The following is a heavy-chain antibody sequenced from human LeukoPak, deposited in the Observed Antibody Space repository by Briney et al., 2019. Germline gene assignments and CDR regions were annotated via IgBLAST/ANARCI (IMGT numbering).Heavy chain of an antibody. CDR2: IWHDGSHK. CDR1: EFSFDTYA. D-gene: IGHD3-10*01. CDR3: AREMFGSGSYPDF. J-gene: IGHJ4*02. Sequence: PGRSLRLSCAASEFSFDTYAMHWVRQAPGQGLEWVALIWHDGSHKFYSNSVRGQFTISRDNSKNTVYLQMNNLRPDDTAVYYCAREMFGSGSYPDFWGQGTLVTVSS. V-gene: IGHV3-33*01.